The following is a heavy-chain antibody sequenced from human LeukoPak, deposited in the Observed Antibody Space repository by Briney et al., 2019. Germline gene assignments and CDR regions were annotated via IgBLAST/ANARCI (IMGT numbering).Heavy chain of an antibody. V-gene: IGHV3-53*01. J-gene: IGHJ6*02. CDR2: IYSGGST. D-gene: IGHD6-19*01. Sequence: GSLRLSCAASGFTVSSNYMSWVRQAPGKGLERVSVIYSGGSTYYADSVKGRFTISRDNSKNTLYLQMNSLRAEDTAVYYCARDSVAEYYYYGMDVWGQGTTVTVSS. CDR1: GFTVSSNY. CDR3: ARDSVAEYYYYGMDV.